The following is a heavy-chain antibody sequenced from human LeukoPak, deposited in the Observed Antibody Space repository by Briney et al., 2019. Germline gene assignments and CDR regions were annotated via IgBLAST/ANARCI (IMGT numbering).Heavy chain of an antibody. J-gene: IGHJ4*01. CDR3: AKSGGYGLIDY. D-gene: IGHD6-25*01. V-gene: IGHV4-39*01. CDR1: GVSISSSSYY. Sequence: SETQSLTCNVSGVSISSSSYYWGWIRQPPGKGLEWIGSIYSSGSTYYNSSLKSRVTISIDTSKNQVSLKMSSVTAADTAVYYCAKSGGYGLIDYWGQGTLVTVSS. CDR2: IYSSGST.